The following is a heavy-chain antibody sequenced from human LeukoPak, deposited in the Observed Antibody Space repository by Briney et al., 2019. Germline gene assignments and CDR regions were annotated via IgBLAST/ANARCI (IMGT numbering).Heavy chain of an antibody. Sequence: ASVTVSCKASGYTFTSYDMNWVRQPTGQGLEWMGWMYPNSGNTVYAQKFQGRDTMTRNTSINTAYMELSSLRSEDTAVYYCARDPSDPGIAAAGGGYWGQGTLVTVSS. CDR3: ARDPSDPGIAAAGGGY. D-gene: IGHD6-13*01. V-gene: IGHV1-8*01. CDR1: GYTFTSYD. CDR2: MYPNSGNT. J-gene: IGHJ4*02.